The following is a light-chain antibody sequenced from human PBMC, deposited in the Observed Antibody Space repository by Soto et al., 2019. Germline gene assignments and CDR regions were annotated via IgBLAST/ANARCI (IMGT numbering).Light chain of an antibody. CDR3: ASWDGSLNGWV. CDR1: SSNIGRDT. J-gene: IGLJ3*02. CDR2: SNN. V-gene: IGLV1-44*01. Sequence: QPVLTQSPSASGTPGQRVTISCSGGSSNIGRDTVNWYQQLPGTAPKLLIYSNNQRPSGVPDRFSGSKSGTSASLAISGLQSEDEADYYCASWDGSLNGWVFGGGTKVTVL.